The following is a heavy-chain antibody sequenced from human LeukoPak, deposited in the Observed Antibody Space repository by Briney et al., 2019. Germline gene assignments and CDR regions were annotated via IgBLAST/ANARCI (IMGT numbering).Heavy chain of an antibody. D-gene: IGHD2-15*01. CDR3: AKARAVVVVAATNY. CDR1: GFTFSNYA. V-gene: IGHV3-23*01. CDR2: ISGGGNST. Sequence: PGGSLRLSCAASGFTFSNYAMSWVRQAPGKGLEWVSAISGGGNSTYYADSVKGRFTISRDNSKNTLFLQMNSLRAEDTAVYYCAKARAVVVVAATNYWGLGTLVTVSS. J-gene: IGHJ4*02.